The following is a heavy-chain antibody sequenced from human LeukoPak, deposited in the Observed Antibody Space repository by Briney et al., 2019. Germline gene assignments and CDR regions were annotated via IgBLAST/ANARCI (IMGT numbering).Heavy chain of an antibody. Sequence: SETLSLTCTVSGGSISSYYWSWIREPPGKGLEWIGYIYYSGSTNYNPSLKSRVTISVDTSKNQFSLKLSSVTAADTAVYYCASRTYCSGGSCYSRNAFDIWGQGTMVTVSS. CDR1: GGSISSYY. V-gene: IGHV4-59*08. CDR2: IYYSGST. CDR3: ASRTYCSGGSCYSRNAFDI. D-gene: IGHD2-15*01. J-gene: IGHJ3*02.